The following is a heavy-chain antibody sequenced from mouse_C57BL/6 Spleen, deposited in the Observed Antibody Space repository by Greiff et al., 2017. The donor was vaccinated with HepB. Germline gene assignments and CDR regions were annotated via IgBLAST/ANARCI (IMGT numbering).Heavy chain of an antibody. J-gene: IGHJ4*01. CDR1: GYTFTDYY. CDR3: ARGDYDGYYAMDY. CDR2: INPNNGGT. D-gene: IGHD2-4*01. V-gene: IGHV1-26*01. Sequence: VQLQQSGPELVKPGASVKISCKASGYTFTDYYMNWVKQSHGKSLEWIGDINPNNGGTSYNQKFKGKATLTVDKSSSTAYMELRSLTSEDSAVYYCARGDYDGYYAMDYWGQGTSVTVSS.